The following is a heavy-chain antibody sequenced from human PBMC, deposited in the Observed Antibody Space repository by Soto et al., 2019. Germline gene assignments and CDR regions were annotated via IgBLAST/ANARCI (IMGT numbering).Heavy chain of an antibody. CDR1: GFTFSNAW. J-gene: IGHJ4*02. CDR3: TTDTYYYDSSGYYSLPRFDY. D-gene: IGHD3-22*01. CDR2: IKSKTDGGTT. Sequence: GGSLRLSCAASGFTFSNAWMNWVRQAPGKGLEWVGRIKSKTDGGTTDYAAPVKGRFTISRDDSKNTLYLQMNSLKTEDTAVYYCTTDTYYYDSSGYYSLPRFDYWGQGTLVTVSS. V-gene: IGHV3-15*07.